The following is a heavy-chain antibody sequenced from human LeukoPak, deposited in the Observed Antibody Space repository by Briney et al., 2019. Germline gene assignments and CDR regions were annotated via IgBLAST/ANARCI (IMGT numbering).Heavy chain of an antibody. CDR2: INPNSGGT. V-gene: IGHV1-2*02. CDR1: GYTFTGYY. CDR3: ARSVPKRLPAAIERDDY. D-gene: IGHD2-2*01. Sequence: ASVKVSCKASGYTFTGYYMHWVRQAPGQGLEWMGWINPNSGGTNYAQEFQGRVTMTRDTSISTAYMELSRLRSDDTAVYYCARSVPKRLPAAIERDDYWGQGTLVTVSS. J-gene: IGHJ4*02.